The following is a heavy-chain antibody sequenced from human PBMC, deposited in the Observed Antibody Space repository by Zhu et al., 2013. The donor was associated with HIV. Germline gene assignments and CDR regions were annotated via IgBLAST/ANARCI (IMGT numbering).Heavy chain of an antibody. CDR1: GYTFTSHG. V-gene: IGHV1-18*01. CDR3: TRNMYSYDRSPLDY. Sequence: QVQVVQSGGEVKKPGASVKVSCKASGYTFTSHGISWVRQAPGQGLEWVGWINTYNGNTNYAQKFQGRVTVTTDTSTRTTYMELRSLRSDDTAVYYCTRNMYSYDRSPLDYWGQGTLVTVSS. J-gene: IGHJ4*02. CDR2: INTYNGNT. D-gene: IGHD3-22*01.